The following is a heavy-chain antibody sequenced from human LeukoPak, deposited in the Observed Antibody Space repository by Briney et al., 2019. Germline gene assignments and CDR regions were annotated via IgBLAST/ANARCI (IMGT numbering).Heavy chain of an antibody. Sequence: PGGSLRLSCAASGFTFSSYGMHWVRQAPGKGLEWVAVILYDGSNKYYADSVKGRFTISRDNSKNTLYLQMNSLRAEDTAVYYCAKELAVADAFDIWGQGTMVTVSS. D-gene: IGHD6-19*01. V-gene: IGHV3-30*18. CDR3: AKELAVADAFDI. CDR2: ILYDGSNK. J-gene: IGHJ3*02. CDR1: GFTFSSYG.